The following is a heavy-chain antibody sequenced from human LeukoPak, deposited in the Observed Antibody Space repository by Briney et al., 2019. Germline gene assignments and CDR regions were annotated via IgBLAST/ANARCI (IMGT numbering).Heavy chain of an antibody. J-gene: IGHJ4*02. Sequence: SVKVSCKASGGTFSSYAISWVRQAPGQGLEWMGRIIPIFGTANYAQKFQGRVTITTDESTSTAYMELSSLRSEDTAVYYCARVTQPQRRYCSSTSCYALVNWGQGTLVTVSS. V-gene: IGHV1-69*05. CDR2: IIPIFGTA. D-gene: IGHD2-2*01. CDR3: ARVTQPQRRYCSSTSCYALVN. CDR1: GGTFSSYA.